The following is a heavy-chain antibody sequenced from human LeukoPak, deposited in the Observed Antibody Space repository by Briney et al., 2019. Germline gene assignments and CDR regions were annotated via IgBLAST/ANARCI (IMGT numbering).Heavy chain of an antibody. D-gene: IGHD2-2*01. CDR3: ARGSIVVVPAAKYNWFDH. J-gene: IGHJ5*02. V-gene: IGHV4-34*01. Sequence: SETLSLTCAVYGGSFSGYYWSWLRQPPGKGLEWIGEINHSGSTNYNPSLKSRVTISVDTSKNQFSLKLSSVTAADTAVYYCARGSIVVVPAAKYNWFDHWGQGTLVTVSS. CDR2: INHSGST. CDR1: GGSFSGYY.